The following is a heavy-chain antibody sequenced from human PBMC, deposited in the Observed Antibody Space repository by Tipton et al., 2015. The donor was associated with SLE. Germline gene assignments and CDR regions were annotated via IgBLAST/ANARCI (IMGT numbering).Heavy chain of an antibody. D-gene: IGHD7-27*01. CDR2: IYYSGKT. J-gene: IGHJ4*02. V-gene: IGHV4-30-4*01. CDR3: ARGGFTWGTFDS. Sequence: TLSLTCTVSGGSISSGDNYWSWIRQHPGKGLEWIGYIYYSGKTSYNPSLKSRLTISLDTSKKQFSLKLNSVTAADTAVYFCARGGFTWGTFDSWGQGLLVTVSS. CDR1: GGSISSGDNY.